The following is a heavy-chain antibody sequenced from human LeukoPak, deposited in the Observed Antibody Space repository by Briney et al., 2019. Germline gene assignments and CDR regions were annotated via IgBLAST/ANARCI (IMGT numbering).Heavy chain of an antibody. CDR3: ARNRGDGYNFFDY. D-gene: IGHD5-24*01. J-gene: IGHJ4*02. V-gene: IGHV1-69*13. Sequence: SVKVSCKASGGTFSSYAISWVRQAPGQGLEWMGGIIPIFGTANYAQKFQGRVTITADESTSTAYMELSSLRSEDTAVYYCARNRGDGYNFFDYWGQGTLVTVSS. CDR2: IIPIFGTA. CDR1: GGTFSSYA.